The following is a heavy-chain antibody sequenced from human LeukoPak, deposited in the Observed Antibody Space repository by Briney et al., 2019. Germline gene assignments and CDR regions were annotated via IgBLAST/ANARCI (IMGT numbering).Heavy chain of an antibody. CDR1: GYTFTGYY. CDR2: INPNSGGT. V-gene: IGHV1-2*04. Sequence: ASVKVSCKASGYTFTGYYMHWARQAPGHGLEGRGWINPNSGGTNYAPKFQGWVTMTRDTSTSTVYMELRSRRSEDPAVYYCARSTAAAVQGHYQGLGYYFDYWGQGTLVTVSS. CDR3: ARSTAAAVQGHYQGLGYYFDY. J-gene: IGHJ4*02. D-gene: IGHD6-13*01.